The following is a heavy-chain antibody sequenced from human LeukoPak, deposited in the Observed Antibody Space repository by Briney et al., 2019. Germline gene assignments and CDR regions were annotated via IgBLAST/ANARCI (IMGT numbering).Heavy chain of an antibody. D-gene: IGHD3-10*01. J-gene: IGHJ5*02. CDR3: ARYASGSYYWFDP. Sequence: SETLSLTCTVSGGSISSTSYHCARIRQPPGKGLEWIATVYYTGSAYYNPSLKSRITISVDTSKSQFSLKLSSVTTADTALYYCARYASGSYYWFDPWGQGTLVTVSS. CDR2: VYYTGSA. CDR1: GGSISSTSYH. V-gene: IGHV4-39*01.